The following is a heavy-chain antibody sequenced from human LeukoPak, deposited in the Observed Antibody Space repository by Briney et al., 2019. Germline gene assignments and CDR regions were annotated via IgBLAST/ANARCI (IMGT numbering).Heavy chain of an antibody. J-gene: IGHJ4*02. CDR2: IKSDGSST. D-gene: IGHD2-15*01. CDR3: ARDPDICSGGSCYSHFAY. CDR1: GFTFSNYW. V-gene: IGHV3-74*01. Sequence: PGGSLRLSCAASGFTFSNYWMHWVRRAPGKGLVWVSRIKSDGSSTSYADFVKGRFTISRDNAKNTLYLQMNSPRAEDTAVYYCARDPDICSGGSCYSHFAYWGKGTLVTVSS.